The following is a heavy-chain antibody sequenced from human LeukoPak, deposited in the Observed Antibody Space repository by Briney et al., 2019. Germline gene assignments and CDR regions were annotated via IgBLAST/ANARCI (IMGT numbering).Heavy chain of an antibody. J-gene: IGHJ4*02. CDR1: GFTFSSYN. CDR2: ISGSSSYI. CDR3: ARAATVGTTRPGTHFDY. Sequence: GGSLRLSCAASGFTFSSYNMNWVRQAPEKGLEWVSSISGSSSYIYYADSAKGRFSISRDNAKNSLYLQMNSLRAEDTAVYYCARAATVGTTRPGTHFDYWGQGTLVTVSS. D-gene: IGHD1-26*01. V-gene: IGHV3-21*01.